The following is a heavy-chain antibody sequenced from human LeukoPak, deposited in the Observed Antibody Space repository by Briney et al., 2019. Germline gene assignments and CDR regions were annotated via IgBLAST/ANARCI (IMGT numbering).Heavy chain of an antibody. J-gene: IGHJ4*02. CDR2: ISLGNSTM. CDR3: ARVGNGRSWDY. D-gene: IGHD2-15*01. V-gene: IGHV3-48*02. Sequence: GGSLRLSRAASGFTFSSFNMNWARQVPGKGLDWISYISLGNSTMFYADSVKGRFTISRDNAKNSLYLQMNSLRDDDTAVYYCARVGNGRSWDYWGQGTLVSVSS. CDR1: GFTFSSFN.